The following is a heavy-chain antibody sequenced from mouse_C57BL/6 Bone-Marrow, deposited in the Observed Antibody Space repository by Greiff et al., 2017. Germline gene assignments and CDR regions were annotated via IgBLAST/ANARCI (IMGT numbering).Heavy chain of an antibody. V-gene: IGHV14-4*01. Sequence: EVKLVESGAELVRPGASVKLSCTASGFNIKDDYMHWVKQRPEQGLEWIGWIDPENGVTEYASKFPSKATITADTSSNTAYLQLSSLTSEDTAVYYCTTVEWLRRGYFDVWGTGTTVTVSS. CDR1: GFNIKDDY. D-gene: IGHD2-2*01. J-gene: IGHJ1*03. CDR3: TTVEWLRRGYFDV. CDR2: IDPENGVT.